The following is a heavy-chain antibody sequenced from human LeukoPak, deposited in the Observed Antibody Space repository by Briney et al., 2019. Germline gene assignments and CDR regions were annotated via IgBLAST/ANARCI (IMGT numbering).Heavy chain of an antibody. J-gene: IGHJ4*02. CDR3: AGDNVVTIFG. D-gene: IGHD3-3*01. V-gene: IGHV1-69*04. Sequence: GASVKVSCKASGGTFSSYTISWVRQAPGQGLEWMGRIIPILGIANYAQKFQGRVTVTADKSTSTADMERSRLRSEDTAVYYCAGDNVVTIFGWGQGTLVTVSS. CDR2: IIPILGIA. CDR1: GGTFSSYT.